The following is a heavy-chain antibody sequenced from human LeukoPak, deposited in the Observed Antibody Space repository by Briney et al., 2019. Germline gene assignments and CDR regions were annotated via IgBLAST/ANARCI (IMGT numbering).Heavy chain of an antibody. V-gene: IGHV3-23*01. CDR3: AIGRASGWYEFDY. J-gene: IGHJ4*02. Sequence: GGSLRLSCAASGFTFSSYAMSWVRQAPGQGLEWVSAISASGGSTYYADSVKGRFTISRDNSKNTLYLQMNSLRAEDTAVYYCAIGRASGWYEFDYWGQGTLVTVSS. CDR1: GFTFSSYA. D-gene: IGHD6-19*01. CDR2: ISASGGST.